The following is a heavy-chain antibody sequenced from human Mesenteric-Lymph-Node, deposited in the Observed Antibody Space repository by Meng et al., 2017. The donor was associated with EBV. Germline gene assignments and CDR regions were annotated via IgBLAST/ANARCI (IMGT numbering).Heavy chain of an antibody. J-gene: IGHJ4*02. Sequence: HVQLGLSGAEVKKPGASQKVSCKASGYSFTSYDINWVRQAPGQGLEWMGWMNPNSGDTGFAQKFEGRVTMTRDVSTGTAYMEVTRLRSEDTAVYFCARSGLYVDYWGQGSLVTVSS. D-gene: IGHD3-10*01. V-gene: IGHV1-8*02. CDR2: MNPNSGDT. CDR3: ARSGLYVDY. CDR1: GYSFTSYD.